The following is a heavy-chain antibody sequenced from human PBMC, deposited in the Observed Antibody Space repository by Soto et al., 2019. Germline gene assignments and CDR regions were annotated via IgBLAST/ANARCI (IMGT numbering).Heavy chain of an antibody. J-gene: IGHJ4*02. CDR3: AKDHKQRLDY. V-gene: IGHV1-18*04. CDR1: GYTFTSYG. D-gene: IGHD6-19*01. Sequence: SVKVSCKPSGYTFTSYGLSWVRPAPAHGLEWMGWISAYHGHPNYTQKLQRRVTMTTHTSTSTAYVELGSLRADGTSVYYCAKDHKQRLDYWGQGTQVPVSS. CDR2: ISAYHGHP.